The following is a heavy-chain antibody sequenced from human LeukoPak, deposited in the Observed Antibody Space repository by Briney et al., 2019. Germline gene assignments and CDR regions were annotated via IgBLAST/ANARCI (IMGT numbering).Heavy chain of an antibody. Sequence: SETLSLTCTVSGGSISSGSYYWSWIRQPAGKGLEWIGRTYTSGSTNYNPSLKSRVTISVDTSKNQFSLKLSSVTAADTAVYHCARGIYCSGGSCYRLNWFDPWGQGTLVTVPS. J-gene: IGHJ5*02. CDR2: TYTSGST. V-gene: IGHV4-61*02. CDR1: GGSISSGSYY. CDR3: ARGIYCSGGSCYRLNWFDP. D-gene: IGHD2-15*01.